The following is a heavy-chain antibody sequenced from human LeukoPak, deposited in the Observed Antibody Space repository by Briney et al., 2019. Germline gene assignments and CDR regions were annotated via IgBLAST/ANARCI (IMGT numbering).Heavy chain of an antibody. J-gene: IGHJ4*02. CDR2: FDPEDGET. CDR1: GYTLTELS. Sequence: ASVKVSCKVSGYTLTELSMHWVRQAPGKGLEWMGGFDPEDGETIYAQKFQGRVTMTEDTSTDTDYMELSSLRSEDTAVYYCATDSPNDWRQRPLDYWGQGTLVTVSS. CDR3: ATDSPNDWRQRPLDY. D-gene: IGHD3-9*01. V-gene: IGHV1-24*01.